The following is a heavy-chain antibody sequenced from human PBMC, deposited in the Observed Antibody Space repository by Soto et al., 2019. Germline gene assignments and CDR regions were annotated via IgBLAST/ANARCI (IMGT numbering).Heavy chain of an antibody. V-gene: IGHV4-59*01. CDR1: GGSISSYY. J-gene: IGHJ6*02. D-gene: IGHD3-3*02. CDR2: IYYSGST. CDR3: ARDGHFWSGYYMVGDYYYYGMDV. Sequence: PSETLSLTCTVSGGSISSYYWSWIRQPPGKGLEWIGYIYYSGSTNYNPSPKSRVTISVDTSKNQFSLKLSSVTAADTAVYYCARDGHFWSGYYMVGDYYYYGMDVWGQGTTVTVSS.